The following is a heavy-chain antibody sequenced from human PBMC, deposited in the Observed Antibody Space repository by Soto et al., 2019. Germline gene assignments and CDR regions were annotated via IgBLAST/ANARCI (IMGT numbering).Heavy chain of an antibody. J-gene: IGHJ5*02. V-gene: IGHV1-2*04. Sequence: QVQLVQSGAEVKKPGASVKVSCKASGYTFTGYYMHWVRQAPGQGLEWMGWINPNSGGTNYAQEFQGWVTMTRDTSISTAYMELSRLRSDDTAVYYCARAVVPAAKGWFDPWGQGTLVTVSS. CDR3: ARAVVPAAKGWFDP. CDR2: INPNSGGT. D-gene: IGHD2-2*01. CDR1: GYTFTGYY.